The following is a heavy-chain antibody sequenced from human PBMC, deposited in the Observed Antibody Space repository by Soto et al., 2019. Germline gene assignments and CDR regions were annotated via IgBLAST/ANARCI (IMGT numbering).Heavy chain of an antibody. CDR3: AREGSYSAYNFTHGIQLWSFDF. Sequence: KPSETLSLTCTVSGGSISGYYWSWIRQPAGKGLEWIGRVYHTGYTNYNPSLRGRVTMSLDTSKNQISLKLTSVTAADTAVYYCAREGSYSAYNFTHGIQLWSFDFWGQGALVTVSS. V-gene: IGHV4-4*07. CDR1: GGSISGYY. CDR2: VYHTGYT. D-gene: IGHD5-12*01. J-gene: IGHJ4*02.